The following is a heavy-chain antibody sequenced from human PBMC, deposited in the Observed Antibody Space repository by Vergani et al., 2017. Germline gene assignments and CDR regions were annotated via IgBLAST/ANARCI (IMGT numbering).Heavy chain of an antibody. CDR3: ARDKEYNYYVSGGPNWLDP. CDR2: MYHNGNT. V-gene: IGHV4-59*01. Sequence: QVQLQESGPRLVKTSETLSLTCTVSGGSFSNYYWSWIRQPPGKGLEWIGYMYHNGNTNKNPSLQSRITMSVDTSKNQFSLKLSSVPAADTAVYYCARDKEYNYYVSGGPNWLDPWGQGTLVTVSS. J-gene: IGHJ5*02. CDR1: GGSFSNYY. D-gene: IGHD3-10*01.